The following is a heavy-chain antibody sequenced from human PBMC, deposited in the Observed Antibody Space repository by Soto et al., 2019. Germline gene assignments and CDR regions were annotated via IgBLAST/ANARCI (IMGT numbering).Heavy chain of an antibody. V-gene: IGHV3-11*01. Sequence: VQLVESGGGLVKPGGSLRLSCAASGFTFSDYYMSWIRQAPGKGLEWVSYISSSGSTIYYADSVKGRFTISRDNAKNSLYLQMNSLRAEDTAVYYCARALGGYDFWSGYSSGLYWYFDLWGRGTLVTVSS. J-gene: IGHJ2*01. D-gene: IGHD3-3*01. CDR1: GFTFSDYY. CDR2: ISSSGSTI. CDR3: ARALGGYDFWSGYSSGLYWYFDL.